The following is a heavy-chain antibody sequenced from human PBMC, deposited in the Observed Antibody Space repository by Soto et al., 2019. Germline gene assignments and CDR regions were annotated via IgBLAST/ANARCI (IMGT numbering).Heavy chain of an antibody. V-gene: IGHV4-39*01. Sequence: SETLSLTCTVSGGSISSSSYYWGWIRQPPGKGLESIGSIYYSGSTYYDPSLKSRVTIYVDTSKNQFSLKLSSVTAADTAVYYCARQNGSPGDYYYGMDVWGQGTTVTVSS. D-gene: IGHD1-26*01. CDR1: GGSISSSSYY. CDR2: IYYSGST. CDR3: ARQNGSPGDYYYGMDV. J-gene: IGHJ6*02.